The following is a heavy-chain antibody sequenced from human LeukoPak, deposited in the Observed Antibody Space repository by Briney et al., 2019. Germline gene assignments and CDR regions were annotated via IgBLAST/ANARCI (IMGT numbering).Heavy chain of an antibody. V-gene: IGHV3-30*04. J-gene: IGHJ4*02. CDR3: ARVYGGKKFDY. CDR2: ISYDGSNK. CDR1: GFTFSSYA. Sequence: GGSLRLSCAASGFTFSSYAMLWVRQAPGKGLEWVAVISYDGSNKYYADSVKGRFTISRDNSKNTLYLQMNSLRAEDTAVYYCARVYGGKKFDYWGQGTLVSVSS. D-gene: IGHD4-23*01.